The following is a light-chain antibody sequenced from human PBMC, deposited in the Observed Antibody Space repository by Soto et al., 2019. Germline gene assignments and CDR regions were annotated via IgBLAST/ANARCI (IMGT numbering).Light chain of an antibody. Sequence: IPLTQPPSTLPPYLGDRATLTCQASQSISSCVAWYQKKPGKAPKLLIYDASSLESGVPSRFSGSGSGTELTLTISSLQTDDFANYYCQQYNSYSPGTFGQGTKVDIK. CDR1: QSISSC. J-gene: IGKJ1*01. CDR2: DAS. V-gene: IGKV1-5*01. CDR3: QQYNSYSPGT.